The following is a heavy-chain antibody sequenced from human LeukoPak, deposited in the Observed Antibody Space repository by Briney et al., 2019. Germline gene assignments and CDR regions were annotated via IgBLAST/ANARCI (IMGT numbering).Heavy chain of an antibody. J-gene: IGHJ4*02. Sequence: PGRSLRLSCAASGFTFSSYGMHWVRQAPGKGLEWVAVIWYDGSNKYYADSVKGRFTISRDNSKNTLYLQVNSLRAEDTAVYYCAREYSGYGPLDYWGQGTLVTVSS. CDR1: GFTFSSYG. CDR2: IWYDGSNK. D-gene: IGHD5-12*01. CDR3: AREYSGYGPLDY. V-gene: IGHV3-33*01.